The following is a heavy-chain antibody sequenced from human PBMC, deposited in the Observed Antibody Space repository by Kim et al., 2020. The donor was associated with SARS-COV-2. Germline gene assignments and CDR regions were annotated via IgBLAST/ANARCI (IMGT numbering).Heavy chain of an antibody. CDR3: AREVRGGPFDY. V-gene: IGHV3-33*01. CDR2: IWYDGSNK. J-gene: IGHJ4*02. D-gene: IGHD3-10*01. Sequence: GGSLRLSCAASGFTFSSYGMHWVRQAPGKGLEWVAVIWYDGSNKYYADSVKGRFTISRDNSKNTLYLQMNSLRAEDTAVYYCAREVRGGPFDYWGQGTLVTVSS. CDR1: GFTFSSYG.